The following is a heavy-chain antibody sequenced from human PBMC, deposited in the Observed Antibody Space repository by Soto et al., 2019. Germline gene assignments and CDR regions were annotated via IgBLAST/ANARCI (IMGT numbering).Heavy chain of an antibody. J-gene: IGHJ6*02. V-gene: IGHV1-69*02. CDR2: IIPILGIA. CDR3: ASLYYYDSSGYPPYYYYGMDV. Sequence: SVKVSCKASGGTFSSYTISWVRQAPGQGLEWMGRIIPILGIANYAQKFQGRVTITADKSTSTAYMELSSLRSEDTAVYYCASLYYYDSSGYPPYYYYGMDVWAQGTTVTVSS. D-gene: IGHD3-22*01. CDR1: GGTFSSYT.